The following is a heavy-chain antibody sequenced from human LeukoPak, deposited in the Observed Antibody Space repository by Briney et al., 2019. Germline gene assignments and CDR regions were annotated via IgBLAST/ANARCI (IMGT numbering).Heavy chain of an antibody. CDR1: GFTFSSYS. J-gene: IGHJ3*02. V-gene: IGHV3-48*04. Sequence: GGSLRLSCAASGFTFSSYSMNWVRQAPGKGLEWVSYISSSSSTIYYADSVKGRFTISRDHAKNTMDLQLNSLRAEDTAVYFCARGHSSGNSYDAFDMWGLGTKVTVSS. CDR2: ISSSSSTI. D-gene: IGHD3-22*01. CDR3: ARGHSSGNSYDAFDM.